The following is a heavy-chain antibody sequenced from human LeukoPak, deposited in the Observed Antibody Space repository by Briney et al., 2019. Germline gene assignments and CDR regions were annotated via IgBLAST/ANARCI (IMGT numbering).Heavy chain of an antibody. CDR1: GYTFTSYY. Sequence: ASVKVSCKASGYTFTSYYMHWVRQAPGQGLEWMGIINPSGGSTSYAQKFQGRVTMTRDTSTSTVYMELGSLRSEDTAVYYCARDRVVRGVIKYWFDPWGQGTLVTVSS. V-gene: IGHV1-46*01. D-gene: IGHD3-10*01. CDR2: INPSGGST. CDR3: ARDRVVRGVIKYWFDP. J-gene: IGHJ5*02.